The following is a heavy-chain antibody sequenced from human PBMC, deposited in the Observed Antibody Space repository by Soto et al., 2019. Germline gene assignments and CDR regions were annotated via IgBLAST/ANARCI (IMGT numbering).Heavy chain of an antibody. V-gene: IGHV1-69*13. J-gene: IGHJ6*02. CDR2: IIPIFGTA. D-gene: IGHD5-18*01. CDR3: ARDLTSYGYYYYYGMDV. Sequence: GASVKVSCKASGGTFSSYAISWVRQAPGQGLEWMGGIIPIFGTANYAQKFQGRVTITADESTSTAYMELSSLRSEDTAVYYCARDLTSYGYYYYYGMDVWGQGTTVTVSS. CDR1: GGTFSSYA.